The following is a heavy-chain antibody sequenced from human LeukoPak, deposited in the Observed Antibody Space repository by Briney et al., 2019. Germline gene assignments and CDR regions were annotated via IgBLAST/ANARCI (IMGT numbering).Heavy chain of an antibody. CDR3: AAGQVTPDY. V-gene: IGHV1-18*01. D-gene: IGHD2-21*02. CDR2: ISAYNGNT. Sequence: GSSVMVSFKASDYTFTTYCISWVRQAPGQGLEWMGWISAYNGNTNYAQKLQGRVTMTTDTSTSTAYMELRSLRSDDTAVYYCAAGQVTPDYWGQGTLVTVSS. CDR1: DYTFTTYC. J-gene: IGHJ4*02.